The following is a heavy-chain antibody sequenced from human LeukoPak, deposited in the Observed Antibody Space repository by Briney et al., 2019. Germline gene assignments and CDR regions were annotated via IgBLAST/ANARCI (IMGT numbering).Heavy chain of an antibody. CDR3: PRNYCSSTSCYKEFDY. CDR2: INANTGNP. D-gene: IGHD2-2*02. V-gene: IGHV7-4-1*02. Sequence: GASVRVSCKASGDTFTSYAMNWVRQAPGEGLEWMGWINANTGNPTYAQGFTGRFVFSLDTSVSTAYLQISSLKAEDTAVYYCPRNYCSSTSCYKEFDYWGQGTLVTVSS. J-gene: IGHJ4*02. CDR1: GDTFTSYA.